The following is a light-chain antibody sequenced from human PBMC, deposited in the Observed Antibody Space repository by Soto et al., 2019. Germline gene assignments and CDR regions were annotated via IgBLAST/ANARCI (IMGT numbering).Light chain of an antibody. Sequence: QSALTQPASVSGSPGQSITISCTGTSSDVGSYNLVSWYQQHPGKAPKLMIYEGSKRPSGVSNRFSGSKSGNTASLTISGLQAEDEADYYCSSFTSSSTLDVFGGGTKVTVL. CDR1: SSDVGSYNL. J-gene: IGLJ2*01. V-gene: IGLV2-14*02. CDR2: EGS. CDR3: SSFTSSSTLDV.